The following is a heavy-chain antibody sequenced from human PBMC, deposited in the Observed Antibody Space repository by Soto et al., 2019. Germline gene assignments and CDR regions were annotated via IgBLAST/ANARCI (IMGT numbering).Heavy chain of an antibody. D-gene: IGHD3-22*01. CDR2: IKSKTDGGTT. J-gene: IGHJ5*02. CDR3: TTDVSDITMIVPPWFDP. Sequence: GGSLRLSCAASGFTFSNAWMSWVRQAPGKGLEWVGRIKSKTDGGTTDYAAPVKGRFTISRDDSKNTLYLQMNSLKTEDTAVYSCTTDVSDITMIVPPWFDPWGQGTLVTVSS. V-gene: IGHV3-15*01. CDR1: GFTFSNAW.